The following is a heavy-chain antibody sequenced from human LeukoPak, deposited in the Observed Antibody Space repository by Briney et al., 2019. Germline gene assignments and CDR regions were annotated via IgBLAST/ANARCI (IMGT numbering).Heavy chain of an antibody. CDR1: GFTFSIAA. CDR2: IDSSGRNT. D-gene: IGHD2-21*01. V-gene: IGHV3-23*01. J-gene: IGHJ4*02. Sequence: GGSLRLSCAASGFTFSIAAMNWVRQAPGKGPEWVSAIDSSGRNTYYPDSVKGRFTISRDNFKNILYLQMNSLRAEDTAIYYCAKDSPVIPFDDWGQGTLVTVAS. CDR3: AKDSPVIPFDD.